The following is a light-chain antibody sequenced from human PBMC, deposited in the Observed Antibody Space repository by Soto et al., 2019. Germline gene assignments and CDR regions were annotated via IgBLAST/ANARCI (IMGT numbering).Light chain of an antibody. CDR2: EVS. CDR3: CSYTTSNTYV. Sequence: QSALTQSASVSGSPGQSITISCTGTSSDVGGSDNVSWYQQHPDKAPKLIISEVSDRPSGVSDRFSGSKSGNTASLTISGLQVEDEADYYCCSYTTSNTYVFGTGTKVTVL. V-gene: IGLV2-14*01. J-gene: IGLJ1*01. CDR1: SSDVGGSDN.